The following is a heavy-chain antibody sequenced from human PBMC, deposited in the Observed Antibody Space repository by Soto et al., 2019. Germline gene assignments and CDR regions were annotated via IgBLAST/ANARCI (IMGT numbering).Heavy chain of an antibody. CDR1: GGSISSYD. V-gene: IGHV4-59*01. CDR3: ASLHITIFGVVQAFDI. J-gene: IGHJ3*02. CDR2: IYYSGST. D-gene: IGHD3-3*01. Sequence: SETLSLTCTVSGGSISSYDWSWIRQPPGKGLEWIGYIYYSGSTNYNPSLKSRVTISVDTSKNQFSLKLSSVTAADTAVYYCASLHITIFGVVQAFDIWGQGTMVTVSS.